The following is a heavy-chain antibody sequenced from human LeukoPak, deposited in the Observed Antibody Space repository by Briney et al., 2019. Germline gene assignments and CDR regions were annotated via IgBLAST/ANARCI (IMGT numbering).Heavy chain of an antibody. CDR2: INSDGSST. CDR3: ARDLGLLWFGEFGY. V-gene: IGHV3-74*01. J-gene: IGHJ4*02. Sequence: GGSLRLSCAASGFTFSNYWMHWVRQAPGKGLVWVSRINSDGSSTDAADSVTGRFTISRDYAKNTLYLQMNSLRAEGTAVYYCARDLGLLWFGEFGYWGQGTLVTVSS. CDR1: GFTFSNYW. D-gene: IGHD3-10*01.